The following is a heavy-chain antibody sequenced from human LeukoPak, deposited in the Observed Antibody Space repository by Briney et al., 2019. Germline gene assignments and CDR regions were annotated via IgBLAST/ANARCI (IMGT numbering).Heavy chain of an antibody. CDR2: IHPTSGAT. CDR3: ARGRGSLDWLL. Sequence: ASVKVSCKASGYTFTGYYVHWVRQAPGQGLEWMGWIHPTSGATNYAQKFQGRVTMTRDTSISTAYMELSGLRSDDTAVYYCARGRGSLDWLLWGQGTLVTVSS. V-gene: IGHV1-2*02. CDR1: GYTFTGYY. D-gene: IGHD3/OR15-3a*01. J-gene: IGHJ4*02.